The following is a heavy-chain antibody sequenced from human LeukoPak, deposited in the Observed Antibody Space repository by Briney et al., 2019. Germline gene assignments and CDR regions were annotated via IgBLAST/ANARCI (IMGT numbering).Heavy chain of an antibody. CDR1: GGSISSGGYY. Sequence: SQTLSLTCTVSGGSISSGGYYWSWIRQPPGKGLEWIGYIYYSGNTNYNPSLKSRVTMSVDTSKNQFSLRLSSMTAADTAVYYCARNLVPHEWYFDLWGRGTLVTGSS. D-gene: IGHD3-16*01. CDR3: ARNLVPHEWYFDL. J-gene: IGHJ2*01. CDR2: IYYSGNT. V-gene: IGHV4-61*08.